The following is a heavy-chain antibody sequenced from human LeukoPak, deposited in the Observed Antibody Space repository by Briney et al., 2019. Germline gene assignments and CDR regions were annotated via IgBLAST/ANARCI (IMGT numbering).Heavy chain of an antibody. V-gene: IGHV1-18*01. CDR1: GYTFTSYG. CDR2: ISAYNGNT. CDR3: ARDCSGGSCSYNWFDP. J-gene: IGHJ5*02. D-gene: IGHD2-15*01. Sequence: GASVKVSXKASGYTFTSYGISWVRQAPGQGLEWMGWISAYNGNTNYAQKLQGRVTVTTDTSTSTAYMELRSLRSDDTAVYYCARDCSGGSCSYNWFDPWGQGTLVTVSS.